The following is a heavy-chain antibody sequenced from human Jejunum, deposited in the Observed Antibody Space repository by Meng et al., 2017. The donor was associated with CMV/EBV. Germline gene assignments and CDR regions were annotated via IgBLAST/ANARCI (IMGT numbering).Heavy chain of an antibody. Sequence: FPPHEIPWVRQAPGQGLEWMGLISPYNGNTKYAQRVQDRVTMTTDTSTRTAYMELRSLTSDDTAVYYCARVVVVPADYYTMDVWGQGTTVTVSS. CDR1: FPPHE. D-gene: IGHD2-2*01. J-gene: IGHJ6*02. V-gene: IGHV1-18*01. CDR3: ARVVVVPADYYTMDV. CDR2: ISPYNGNT.